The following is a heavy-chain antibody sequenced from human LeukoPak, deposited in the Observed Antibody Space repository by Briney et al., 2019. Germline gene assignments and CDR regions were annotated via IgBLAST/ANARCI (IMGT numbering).Heavy chain of an antibody. V-gene: IGHV3-30*03. D-gene: IGHD6-6*01. CDR3: ATSPQLGSIAFDI. Sequence: GGSLRLSCAASGFTFSSYGMHWVRQAPGKGLEWVAVISYDGSNKYYADSVKGRFTISRDNSKNTLYLQMNSLRAEDTAVYYCATSPQLGSIAFDIWGQGTIVTVSS. CDR2: ISYDGSNK. J-gene: IGHJ3*02. CDR1: GFTFSSYG.